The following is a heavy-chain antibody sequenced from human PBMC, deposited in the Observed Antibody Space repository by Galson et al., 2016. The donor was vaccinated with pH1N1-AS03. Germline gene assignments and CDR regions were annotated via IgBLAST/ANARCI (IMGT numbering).Heavy chain of an antibody. D-gene: IGHD3-9*01. CDR2: ITSSGGSGSTI. J-gene: IGHJ4*02. CDR1: GFTFGDYY. Sequence: SLRLSCAASGFTFGDYYMSWIRQAPGKGLEWISCITSSGGSGSTIYYADSVKGRFTISRDNAKNSLYLQTNSLRADDTAVYFCARGWYDIWTGYLVDPFDYWGQGALVTVSS. CDR3: ARGWYDIWTGYLVDPFDY. V-gene: IGHV3-11*01.